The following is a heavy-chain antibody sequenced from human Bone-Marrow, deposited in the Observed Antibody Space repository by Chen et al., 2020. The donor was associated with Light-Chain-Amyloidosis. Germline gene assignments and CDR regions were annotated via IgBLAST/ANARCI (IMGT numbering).Heavy chain of an antibody. Sequence: EVQLVESGGGLVRPGGSLRLSCATSGFNFSEAWMTWVRQAPGKGLEWIGHIKSKTDGGAAYYAAPAKGRFIISRDDSKGTLYVQMNRLKAEDTAMYYCSNDLDFWGQGTLVAVSS. CDR1: GFNFSEAW. CDR2: IKSKTDGGAA. CDR3: SNDLDF. J-gene: IGHJ4*02. V-gene: IGHV3-15*01.